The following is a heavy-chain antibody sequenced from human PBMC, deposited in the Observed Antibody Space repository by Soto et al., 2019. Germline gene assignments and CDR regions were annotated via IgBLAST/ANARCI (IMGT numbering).Heavy chain of an antibody. Sequence: SETLSLTCTVSGGSISSSSYYWGWIRQPPGKGLEWIGSIYYSGSTYYNPSIKSRVTISVDTSKNQFSLKLSSVTAADTAVYYCARRQDTAMVTWAFDIWGQGTMVTVSS. CDR1: GGSISSSSYY. J-gene: IGHJ3*02. CDR2: IYYSGST. V-gene: IGHV4-39*01. CDR3: ARRQDTAMVTWAFDI. D-gene: IGHD5-18*01.